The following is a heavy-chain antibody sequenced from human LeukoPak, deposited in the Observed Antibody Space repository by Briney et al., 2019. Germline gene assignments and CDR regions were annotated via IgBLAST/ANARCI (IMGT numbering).Heavy chain of an antibody. Sequence: GESLKISCKGSGYSFTSYWIGWVRQLPGKGLEGMGIISPGDSDTRYSPDFQGQGTISAAKSISTAYLQWSSLKASDTAMYYCARSALGSDNWFDPWGQGTLVTVSS. D-gene: IGHD3-16*01. CDR1: GYSFTSYW. CDR2: ISPGDSDT. J-gene: IGHJ5*02. CDR3: ARSALGSDNWFDP. V-gene: IGHV5-51*01.